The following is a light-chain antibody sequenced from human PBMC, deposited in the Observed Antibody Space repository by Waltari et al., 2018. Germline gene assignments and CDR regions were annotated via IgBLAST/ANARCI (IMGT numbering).Light chain of an antibody. V-gene: IGKV3-11*01. CDR1: QSVTNY. CDR3: QQRSNWPRT. CDR2: SAS. Sequence: EIVLTQSPDTLSLSPGERATLPCRASQSVTNYLAWYQQKPGQAPRVLIYSASNRATGGPARFSGSGSGTDFTLTISSLEPEDFAVYYCQQRSNWPRTFGQGTKVEVK. J-gene: IGKJ1*01.